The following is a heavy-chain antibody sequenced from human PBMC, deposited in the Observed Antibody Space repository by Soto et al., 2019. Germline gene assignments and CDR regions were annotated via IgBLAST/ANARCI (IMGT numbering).Heavy chain of an antibody. V-gene: IGHV4-30-2*01. CDR3: AGVMGNYAAYFDY. CDR2: IYHSGST. CDR1: GGSISSGGYS. J-gene: IGHJ4*02. Sequence: QLQLQESGSGLVKPSQTLSLTCAVSGGSISSGGYSWSWIRQPPGKGLEWIGYIYHSGSTYYNPSLKRRVPISVDRSKNQFSLKLSSVTAADTAVYYCAGVMGNYAAYFDYWGQGTLVTVSS. D-gene: IGHD1-7*01.